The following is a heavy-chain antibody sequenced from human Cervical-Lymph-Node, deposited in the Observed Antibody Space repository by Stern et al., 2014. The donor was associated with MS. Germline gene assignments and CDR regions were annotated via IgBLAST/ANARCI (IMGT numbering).Heavy chain of an antibody. Sequence: QMQLVQSGAEVKKPGASVKVSCKASGYTFTSYAMHWVRQAPGQRLEWMGWINTGNGNTKYSQKFQGRVTITRDTSASTAYMELSSLRSEDTAVYYCARQDSSGWYSYLDYWGQGTLVTVSS. D-gene: IGHD6-19*01. V-gene: IGHV1-3*04. J-gene: IGHJ4*02. CDR2: INTGNGNT. CDR3: ARQDSSGWYSYLDY. CDR1: GYTFTSYA.